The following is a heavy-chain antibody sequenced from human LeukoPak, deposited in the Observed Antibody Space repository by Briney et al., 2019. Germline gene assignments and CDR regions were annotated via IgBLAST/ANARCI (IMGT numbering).Heavy chain of an antibody. J-gene: IGHJ4*02. CDR2: INPNSGGT. V-gene: IGHV1-2*02. Sequence: ASVKVSCKASGYTFTSYGISWVRQATGQGLEWMGWINPNSGGTNYAQKFQGRVTMTRDTSISTAYMELSRLRSDDTAVYYCAAAFDTAMSYFDYWGQGTLVTVTS. D-gene: IGHD5-18*01. CDR1: GYTFTSYG. CDR3: AAAFDTAMSYFDY.